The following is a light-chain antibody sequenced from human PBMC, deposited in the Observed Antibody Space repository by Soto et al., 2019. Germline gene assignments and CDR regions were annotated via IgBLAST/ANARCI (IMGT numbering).Light chain of an antibody. CDR2: AAS. CDR1: QGISNY. CDR3: LRYNTALGIFT. J-gene: IGKJ3*01. Sequence: DIQMTQSPSSLSASVGDRVTITCRASQGISNYLAWYQQKPGKVPKLLIYAASTLHSGVPSRFSGSGSGTDFTLTISSLQPEDVATYYCLRYNTALGIFTFGPGTKVDL. V-gene: IGKV1-27*01.